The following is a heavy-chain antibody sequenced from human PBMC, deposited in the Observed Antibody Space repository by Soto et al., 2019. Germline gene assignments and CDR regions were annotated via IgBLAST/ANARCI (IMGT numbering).Heavy chain of an antibody. CDR2: ISNVATTT. D-gene: IGHD4-17*01. CDR1: KFIFSDYY. CDR3: ARDTLPTDFGLGWDV. J-gene: IGHJ6*02. V-gene: IGHV3-11*01. Sequence: GSLRVSCEASKFIFSDYYMSWIREAPGKGLEWVAYISNVATTTHYADSVRGRFTISRDNAKNSLYLQMNSLRAEDTAIYYCARDTLPTDFGLGWDVWGQGTTVTVSS.